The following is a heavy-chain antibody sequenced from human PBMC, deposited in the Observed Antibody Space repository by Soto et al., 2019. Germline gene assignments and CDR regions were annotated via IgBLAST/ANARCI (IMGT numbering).Heavy chain of an antibody. D-gene: IGHD2-21*02. V-gene: IGHV1-18*01. J-gene: IGHJ6*02. CDR1: GYTISSYG. CDR3: ARDRGGDFRYGMDV. CDR2: IAHNGNT. Sequence: QVQLVQSGGEVKKPGASVKVSCKASGYTISSYGLSCLRQAPGQGLEWVGWIAHNGNTNYARKFQGRFTLTTDTSTGTVYMELRGLRPDDTAVYYCARDRGGDFRYGMDVWGQGTTVTVS.